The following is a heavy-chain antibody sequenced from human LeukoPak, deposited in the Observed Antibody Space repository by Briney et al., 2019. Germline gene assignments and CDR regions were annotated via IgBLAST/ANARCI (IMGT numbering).Heavy chain of an antibody. V-gene: IGHV3-30*02. CDR2: IRYDGSNK. CDR3: AKDKAAASTPPWFDP. J-gene: IGHJ5*02. Sequence: GGSLRLSCAASGLTFSSYGMHWVRQAPGKGLEWVAFIRYDGSNKYYADSVKGRFTISRDNSKNTLYLQMNSLRAEDTAVYYCAKDKAAASTPPWFDPWGQGTLVTVSS. CDR1: GLTFSSYG. D-gene: IGHD6-13*01.